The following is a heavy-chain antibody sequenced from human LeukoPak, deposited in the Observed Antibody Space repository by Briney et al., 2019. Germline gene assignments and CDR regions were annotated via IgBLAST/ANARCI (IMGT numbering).Heavy chain of an antibody. V-gene: IGHV3-7*01. CDR3: ARDPYSSGWYKDAFDI. J-gene: IGHJ3*02. CDR1: GFPFSSYW. CDR2: IKQDGSKK. D-gene: IGHD6-19*01. Sequence: AGGSLRLSCVASGFPFSSYWMTWVRQAPGKGLEWVANIKQDGSKKSYVDSVKGRFTISRDNSKNTLYLQMNSLRAEDTAVYYCARDPYSSGWYKDAFDIWGQGTMVTVSS.